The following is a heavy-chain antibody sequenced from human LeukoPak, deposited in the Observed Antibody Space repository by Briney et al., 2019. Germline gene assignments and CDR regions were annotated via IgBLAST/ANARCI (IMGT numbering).Heavy chain of an antibody. D-gene: IGHD5-12*01. CDR3: ARPLRPSYYYYYMDV. CDR2: ISSSGSTI. V-gene: IGHV3-11*04. J-gene: IGHJ6*03. CDR1: GFTFSDYY. Sequence: GGSLRLSCAASGFTFSDYYMSWIRQAPGKGLEWVSYISSSGSTIYYADSVKGRFTISRDNAKNSLYLQMNSLRAEDTAVYYCARPLRPSYYYYYMDVWGKGTTVTVSS.